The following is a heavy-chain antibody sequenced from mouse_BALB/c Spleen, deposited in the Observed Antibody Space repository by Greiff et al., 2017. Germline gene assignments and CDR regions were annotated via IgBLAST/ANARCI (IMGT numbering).Heavy chain of an antibody. CDR2: ISSGGST. V-gene: IGHV5-6-5*01. D-gene: IGHD2-4*01. CDR1: GFTFSSYA. J-gene: IGHJ4*01. Sequence: EVKLMESGGGLVKPGGSLKLSCAASGFTFSSYAMSWVRQTPEKGLEWVASISSGGSTYYTDSVKGRFTISRDNARNILYLQMSSLRSEDTAMYYCAREGLRSYYYAMDYWGQGTSVTVSA. CDR3: AREGLRSYYYAMDY.